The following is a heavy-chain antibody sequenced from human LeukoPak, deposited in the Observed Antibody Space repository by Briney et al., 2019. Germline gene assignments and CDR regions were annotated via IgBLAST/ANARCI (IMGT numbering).Heavy chain of an antibody. V-gene: IGHV3-30*02. CDR3: AKDNSGDGYNAYFDY. J-gene: IGHJ4*02. D-gene: IGHD5-24*01. CDR1: GFTFSSYG. CDR2: IRYDGSNK. Sequence: GGSLRLSCGASGFTFSSYGMHWVRQAPGKGLEWVAFIRYDGSNKYYADSVKGRFTISRDNSKNTLYLQMNSLRAEDTAVYYCAKDNSGDGYNAYFDYWGQGTLVTVSS.